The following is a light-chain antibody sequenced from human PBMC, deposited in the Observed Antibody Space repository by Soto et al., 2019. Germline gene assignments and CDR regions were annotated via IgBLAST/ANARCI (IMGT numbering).Light chain of an antibody. Sequence: DIQLTQSPSFLSASVGDRVIITCRASQGIATHLAWFQQRPGKAPKLLIFAASTLQSGVPSRFSGSGSGTECNLTISGLQPEDCATYSCQQVNTYAHTFGQGTKLEIK. V-gene: IGKV1-9*01. CDR1: QGIATH. CDR3: QQVNTYAHT. J-gene: IGKJ2*01. CDR2: AAS.